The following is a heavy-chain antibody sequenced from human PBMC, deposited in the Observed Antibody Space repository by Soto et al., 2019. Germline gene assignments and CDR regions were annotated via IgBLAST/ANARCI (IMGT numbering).Heavy chain of an antibody. V-gene: IGHV1-69*13. CDR3: ARVTMVAATLGPFDY. CDR1: GGTFSSYA. CDR2: IIPIFGTA. Sequence: GASVKVSCKASGGTFSSYAISWVRQAPGQGLEWMGGIIPIFGTANYAQKFQGRVTITADESTSTAYMELSSLRSEDTAVYYCARVTMVAATLGPFDYWGQGTLVTVSS. D-gene: IGHD2-15*01. J-gene: IGHJ4*02.